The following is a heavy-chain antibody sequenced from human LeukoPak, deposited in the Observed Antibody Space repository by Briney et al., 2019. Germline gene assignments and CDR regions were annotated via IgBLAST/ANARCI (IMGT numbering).Heavy chain of an antibody. V-gene: IGHV1-69*13. D-gene: IGHD2/OR15-2a*01. J-gene: IGHJ4*02. Sequence: SVKVSCKASGGTFSSYAISWVRQAPGQGLEWMGGIIPIFGTANYAQKFQGRVTITADESTSTAYMELSSLRSEDTAVYYCARSPTYLFVPDYWGQGTLVTVSS. CDR2: IIPIFGTA. CDR3: ARSPTYLFVPDY. CDR1: GGTFSSYA.